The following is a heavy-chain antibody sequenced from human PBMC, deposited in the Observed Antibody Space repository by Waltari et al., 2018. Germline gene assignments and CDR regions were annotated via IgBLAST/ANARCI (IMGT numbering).Heavy chain of an antibody. V-gene: IGHV3-30*01. Sequence: QVQLVESGGGVVQPGRSLRLSCAASGFTFSSYAMHWVRQAPGKVLEWVEVRSYDGSKKYYADSVKGRFTISRDNSKNTLYLQMNSLRAEDTAVYYCARDSVCGGDCYSFDYWGQGTLVTVSS. CDR1: GFTFSSYA. D-gene: IGHD2-21*02. J-gene: IGHJ4*02. CDR2: RSYDGSKK. CDR3: ARDSVCGGDCYSFDY.